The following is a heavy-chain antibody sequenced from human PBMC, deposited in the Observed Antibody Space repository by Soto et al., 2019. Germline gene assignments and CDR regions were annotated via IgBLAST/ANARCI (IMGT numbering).Heavy chain of an antibody. CDR2: VYNGGST. J-gene: IGHJ4*02. Sequence: SETLSLTCTVSGGSISSNYWTWIRRPPGKGLEWIGYVYNGGSTNYNPSLKSRGTISEDTSKSQFLLKVNSMTAADTAVYYCARYRREAVAGYTLDNWGQGILVTVSS. CDR1: GGSISSNY. CDR3: ARYRREAVAGYTLDN. D-gene: IGHD6-13*01. V-gene: IGHV4-59*01.